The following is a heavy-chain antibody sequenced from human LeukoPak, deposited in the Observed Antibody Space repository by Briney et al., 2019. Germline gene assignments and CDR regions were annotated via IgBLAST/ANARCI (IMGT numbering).Heavy chain of an antibody. D-gene: IGHD3-22*01. Sequence: GSLRLSCAASGFTFSSYSMNWVRQAPGKGLEWVSSISSSSSYIYYADSVKGRFTISRDNAKNSLYLQMNSLRAEDTVVYYCARGGGYYYDSSGTNDYWGQGTLVTVSS. CDR3: ARGGGYYYDSSGTNDY. V-gene: IGHV3-21*04. CDR1: GFTFSSYS. J-gene: IGHJ4*02. CDR2: ISSSSSYI.